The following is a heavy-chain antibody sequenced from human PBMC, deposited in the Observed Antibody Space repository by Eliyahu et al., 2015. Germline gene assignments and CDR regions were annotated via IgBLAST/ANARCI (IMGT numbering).Heavy chain of an antibody. V-gene: IGHV4-31*03. D-gene: IGHD3-22*01. CDR3: ARESYYDSSGYWPGSDAFDI. CDR1: GXSISXXGYX. CDR2: IYYSGST. J-gene: IGHJ3*02. Sequence: QVQLQESGPGLVKPSQTLSXTCXVSGXSISXXGYXWXWIRQHPGKGXEWIGYIYYSGSTYYNPSLKSRVTISVDTSKNQFSLKLSSVTAADTAVYYCARESYYDSSGYWPGSDAFDIWGQGTMVTVSS.